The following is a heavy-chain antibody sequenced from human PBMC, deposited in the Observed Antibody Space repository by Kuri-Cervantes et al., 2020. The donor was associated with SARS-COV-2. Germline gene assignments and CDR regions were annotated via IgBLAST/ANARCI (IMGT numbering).Heavy chain of an antibody. Sequence: GSLRLSCTVSGGSISSSSYYWGWIRQPPGKGLEWIGSIYYSGSTYYNPSLKSRVTISVDTSKNQFSLKLSSVTAADTAVYYCAKMAPGVGAFDYWGQGTLVTVSS. D-gene: IGHD1-26*01. CDR2: IYYSGST. CDR3: AKMAPGVGAFDY. CDR1: GGSISSSSYY. J-gene: IGHJ4*02. V-gene: IGHV4-39*01.